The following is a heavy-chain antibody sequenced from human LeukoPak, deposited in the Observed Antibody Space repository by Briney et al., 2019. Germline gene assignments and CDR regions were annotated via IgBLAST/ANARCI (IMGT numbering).Heavy chain of an antibody. CDR3: ARDGVAVAGAPFDP. CDR1: GGSISSYY. V-gene: IGHV4-59*01. J-gene: IGHJ5*02. CDR2: IYYSGST. Sequence: PSETLSLTCTVSGGSISSYYWSWIRQPPGKGLEWIGYIYYSGSTNYNPSLKSRVTISVDTSKNQFSLKLSSVTAADTAVYYCARDGVAVAGAPFDPWGQGTLVTVSS. D-gene: IGHD6-19*01.